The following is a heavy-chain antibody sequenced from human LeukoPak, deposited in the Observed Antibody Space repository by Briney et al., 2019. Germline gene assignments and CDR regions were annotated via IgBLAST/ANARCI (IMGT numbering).Heavy chain of an antibody. CDR2: ISSNGGST. Sequence: PGGSLRLSCAASGFTFSSYAMHWVRQAPGKGLEYVPAISSNGGSTYYANSVKGRFTISRDNSKNTLYLQMGSLRAEDMAVYYCARAIGTYTVTTWFDPWGQGTLVTVSS. CDR1: GFTFSSYA. D-gene: IGHD4-17*01. CDR3: ARAIGTYTVTTWFDP. V-gene: IGHV3-64*01. J-gene: IGHJ5*02.